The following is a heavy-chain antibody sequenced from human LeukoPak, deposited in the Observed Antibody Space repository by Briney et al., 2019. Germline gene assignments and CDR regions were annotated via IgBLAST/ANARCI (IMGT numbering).Heavy chain of an antibody. CDR3: ARHGFGATGVFDY. Sequence: ASVKVSCKASGYTFSHYAINWVRQAPGQGPEWMGWINMDTGNPTYAQGFTGRFVFSLDTSVSTAYLQISSLKAEDTAVYYCARHGFGATGVFDYWGQGTLVTVSS. J-gene: IGHJ4*02. CDR1: GYTFSHYA. D-gene: IGHD3-10*01. V-gene: IGHV7-4-1*02. CDR2: INMDTGNP.